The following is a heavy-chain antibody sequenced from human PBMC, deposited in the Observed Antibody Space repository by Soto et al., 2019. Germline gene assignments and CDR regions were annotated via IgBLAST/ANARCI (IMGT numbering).Heavy chain of an antibody. CDR1: GGSFSGYY. J-gene: IGHJ6*02. Sequence: PSETLSLTCAVYGGSFSGYYWSWIRQPPGKGLEWIGEINHSGSTNYNPSLKSRVTISVDTSRNQFSLKLSSVTAADTAVYYCVRGEIAAVFLDVWGQGTTVTVPS. V-gene: IGHV4-34*01. D-gene: IGHD6-13*01. CDR3: VRGEIAAVFLDV. CDR2: INHSGST.